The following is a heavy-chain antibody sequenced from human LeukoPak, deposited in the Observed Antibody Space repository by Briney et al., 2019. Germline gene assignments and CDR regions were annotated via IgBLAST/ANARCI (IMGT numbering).Heavy chain of an antibody. CDR2: INHSGST. CDR1: GFSFSSYW. J-gene: IGHJ4*02. CDR3: ARGSDIVVVVAASYYFDY. D-gene: IGHD2-15*01. V-gene: IGHV4-34*01. Sequence: GSLRLSCAASGFSFSSYWMSWIRQPPGKGLEWIGEINHSGSTNYNPSLKSRVTISVDTSKNQFSLKLSSVTAADTAVYYCARGSDIVVVVAASYYFDYWGQGTLVTVSS.